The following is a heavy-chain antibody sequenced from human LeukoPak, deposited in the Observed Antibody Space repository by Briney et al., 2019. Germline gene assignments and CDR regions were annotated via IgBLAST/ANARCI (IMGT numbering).Heavy chain of an antibody. CDR1: GGSISSSSYY. J-gene: IGHJ5*02. CDR3: ASHRWFDP. CDR2: IYYSGST. Sequence: PSETLSLTCTVSGGSISSSSYYWGWIRQPPGKGLEWIGSIYYSGSTYYNPSLKSRFTISVDTSKNQFSLKLSSVTAADTAVYYCASHRWFDPWGQGTLVTVSS. V-gene: IGHV4-39*01.